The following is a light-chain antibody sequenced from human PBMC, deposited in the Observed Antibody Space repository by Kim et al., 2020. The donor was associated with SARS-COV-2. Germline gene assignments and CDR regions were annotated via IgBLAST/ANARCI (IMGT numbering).Light chain of an antibody. Sequence: QSALTQPPSVSGSPGQSVTISCTGTSSDVGSYNRVSWYQQPPGTAPKLMIYEVSNLPSGVPDRFSGSKSGNTASLTISGLQAEDEADYYCSSYTSSSTVVFGGGTQLTVL. CDR3: SSYTSSSTVV. CDR2: EVS. CDR1: SSDVGSYNR. V-gene: IGLV2-18*02. J-gene: IGLJ2*01.